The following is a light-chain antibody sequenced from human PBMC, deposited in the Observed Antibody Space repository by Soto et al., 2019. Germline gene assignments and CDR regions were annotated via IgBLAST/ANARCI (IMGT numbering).Light chain of an antibody. V-gene: IGLV2-11*01. Sequence: QSALTQPRSVSGSPGQSVVISCAGTNSDVGGYDYVSWYQQRPGEAPKPMIYDVSQRPSGVPDRFSGSKSGNTASLTISGLQAEDEADYYCCSYAGSRVVFGGGTKLTVL. CDR2: DVS. CDR1: NSDVGGYDY. CDR3: CSYAGSRVV. J-gene: IGLJ2*01.